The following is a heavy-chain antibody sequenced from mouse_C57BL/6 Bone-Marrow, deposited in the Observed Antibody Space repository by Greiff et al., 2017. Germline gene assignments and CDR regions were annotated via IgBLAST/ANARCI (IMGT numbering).Heavy chain of an antibody. J-gene: IGHJ3*01. V-gene: IGHV1-64*01. D-gene: IGHD1-1*01. CDR3: ARYYYGSSAWFAY. Sequence: QVQLQQPGAELVKPGASVKLSCKASGYTFTSYWMHWVKQRPGQGLEWIGMIHPNSGSTNYNEKFKSKATLTVDKSSSTAYMQLSSLTSVDSAVYYGARYYYGSSAWFAYWGQGTLVTVSA. CDR1: GYTFTSYW. CDR2: IHPNSGST.